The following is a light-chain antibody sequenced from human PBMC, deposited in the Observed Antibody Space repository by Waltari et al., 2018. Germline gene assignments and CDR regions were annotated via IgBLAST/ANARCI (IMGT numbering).Light chain of an antibody. CDR1: KLGNKY. CDR2: QDT. Sequence: SSELTQPPSVSVSPGQTASVPCSGDKLGNKYASWYQQKPGQSPVLVIYQDTKRPSGIPERVSGSNSGNTATLTITGTQALDEADYYCQAWDSNTAHYVFGTGTKVTVL. CDR3: QAWDSNTAHYV. V-gene: IGLV3-1*01. J-gene: IGLJ1*01.